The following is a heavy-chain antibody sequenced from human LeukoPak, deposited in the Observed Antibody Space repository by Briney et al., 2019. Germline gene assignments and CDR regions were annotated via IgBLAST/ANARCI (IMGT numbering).Heavy chain of an antibody. CDR1: GFTFSSYS. CDR3: ARDRYYGSGSYSLMGTYHPLIDY. CDR2: ISSSSSYI. D-gene: IGHD3-10*01. V-gene: IGHV3-21*01. J-gene: IGHJ4*02. Sequence: GGSLRLSCAASGFTFSSYSMNWVRQAPGKGLEWVSSISSSSSYIYYADSVKGRFTISRDNAKNSPYLQMNSLRAEDTAVYYCARDRYYGSGSYSLMGTYHPLIDYWGQGTLVTVSS.